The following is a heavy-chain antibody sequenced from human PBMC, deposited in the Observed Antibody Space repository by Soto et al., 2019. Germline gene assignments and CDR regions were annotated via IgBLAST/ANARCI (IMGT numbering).Heavy chain of an antibody. J-gene: IGHJ6*02. CDR1: GGTFSSYA. CDR3: ARSPGSGSYSDYYYYGMDV. D-gene: IGHD1-26*01. Sequence: VKVSCKASGGTFSSYAISWVRQAPGQGLEWMGGIIPIFGTANYAQKFQGRVTITADKSTSTAYMELSSLRSEDTAVYYCARSPGSGSYSDYYYYGMDVWGQGTTVTISS. CDR2: IIPIFGTA. V-gene: IGHV1-69*13.